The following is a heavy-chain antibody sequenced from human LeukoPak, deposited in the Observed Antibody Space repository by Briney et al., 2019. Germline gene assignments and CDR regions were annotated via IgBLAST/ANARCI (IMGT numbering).Heavy chain of an antibody. CDR3: ARRTGYDSSGYYYALGYFDY. J-gene: IGHJ4*02. CDR1: GGSISSYY. CDR2: IYYSGGT. D-gene: IGHD3-22*01. V-gene: IGHV4-59*08. Sequence: PSETLSLTCTVSGGSISSYYWSWIRQPPGKGLEWIGYIYYSGGTNYNPSLKSRVTISVHTSKSQFSLKLSSVTAADTAVYYCARRTGYDSSGYYYALGYFDYWGQGTLVTVSS.